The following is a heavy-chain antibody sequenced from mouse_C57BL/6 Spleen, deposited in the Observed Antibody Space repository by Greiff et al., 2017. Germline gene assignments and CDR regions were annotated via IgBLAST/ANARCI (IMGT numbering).Heavy chain of an antibody. Sequence: EVQVVESGGGLVKPGGSLKLSCAASGFTFSDYGMHWVRQAPEKGLEWVAYISSGSSTIYYADTVKGRFTISRDNAKNTLFLQMTSLRSEDTAMYYCARIHYYGSSHYYAMDYWGQGTSVTVSS. CDR3: ARIHYYGSSHYYAMDY. V-gene: IGHV5-17*01. J-gene: IGHJ4*01. CDR2: ISSGSSTI. D-gene: IGHD1-1*01. CDR1: GFTFSDYG.